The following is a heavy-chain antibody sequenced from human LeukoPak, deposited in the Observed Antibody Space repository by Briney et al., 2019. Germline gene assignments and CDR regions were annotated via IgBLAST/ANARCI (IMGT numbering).Heavy chain of an antibody. D-gene: IGHD3-3*01. V-gene: IGHV3-21*01. J-gene: IGHJ6*02. CDR1: GFTFSSYS. CDR3: ARVGYYDFWSGYYPDDYYYYGMDV. CDR2: ISSSSSSYI. Sequence: GGSLRLSCAASGFTFSSYSMNWVRQAPGKGLEWVSSISSSSSSYIYYADSVKGRFTISRDNAKNSLYLQMNSLRAEDTAVYYCARVGYYDFWSGYYPDDYYYYGMDVWGQGTTVTVSS.